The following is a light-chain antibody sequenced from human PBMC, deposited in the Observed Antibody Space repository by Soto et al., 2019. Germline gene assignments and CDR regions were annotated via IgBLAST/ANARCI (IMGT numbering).Light chain of an antibody. V-gene: IGKV3D-20*02. CDR3: QQRSNWPHSIT. CDR1: QSVSSSY. CDR2: DAS. Sequence: EIVLTQSPGTLSLCPGERATLSSRASQSVSSSYLAWYQQKPGQAPRLLIYDASTRATGIPARFSGSGSGAEFTLTISSLQSEDFAVYYCQQRSNWPHSITFGQGTRLEI. J-gene: IGKJ5*01.